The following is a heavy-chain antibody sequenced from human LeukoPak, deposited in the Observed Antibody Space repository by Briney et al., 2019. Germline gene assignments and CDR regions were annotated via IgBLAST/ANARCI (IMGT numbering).Heavy chain of an antibody. D-gene: IGHD6-19*01. CDR1: GFTFSDYA. CDR2: IYTGGDA. CDR3: AGGQMFTSGGFDD. V-gene: IGHV3-53*01. J-gene: IGHJ4*02. Sequence: GGSLRLSCAASGFTFSDYAMTWVRQTPGKGLEWVSVIYTGGDAYYADSVRGRFTISRDNSKNTVNLQMNSLRAEDTALYYCAGGQMFTSGGFDDWGQGTLVTVSS.